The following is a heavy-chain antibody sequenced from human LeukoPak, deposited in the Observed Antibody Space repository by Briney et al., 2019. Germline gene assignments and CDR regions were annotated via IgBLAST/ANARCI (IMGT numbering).Heavy chain of an antibody. CDR3: ARGGVGAYFDD. Sequence: SETLSLTCAVYGGSFSGYYWSWIRQPPGKGLEWIGEINHSGSTNYNPSLKSRVTISVDTSKNQFSLKLSSVTAADTAVYYCARGGVGAYFDDWGQGTLVTVSS. J-gene: IGHJ4*02. CDR1: GGSFSGYY. V-gene: IGHV4-34*01. D-gene: IGHD1-26*01. CDR2: INHSGST.